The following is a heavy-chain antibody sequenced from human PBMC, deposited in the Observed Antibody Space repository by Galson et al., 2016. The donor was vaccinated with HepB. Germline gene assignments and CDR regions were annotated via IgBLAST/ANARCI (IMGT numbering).Heavy chain of an antibody. Sequence: SLRLSCAASGFSISTYAMHWVRQAPGKGLQYVSSINYNGVSTDYTDSVKGRFTISRDNSKNTLYLQMSSLRPDDTAVYYCVAYDWGSYAVDIWGQGALVTVSS. V-gene: IGHV3-64D*09. D-gene: IGHD3-10*01. CDR2: INYNGVST. CDR3: VAYDWGSYAVDI. J-gene: IGHJ3*02. CDR1: GFSISTYA.